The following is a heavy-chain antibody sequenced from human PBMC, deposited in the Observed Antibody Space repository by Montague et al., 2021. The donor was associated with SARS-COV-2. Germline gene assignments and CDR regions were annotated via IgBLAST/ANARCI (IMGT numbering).Heavy chain of an antibody. CDR2: IYYNTGNT. CDR1: GGSISDYY. CDR3: ARGTGYDYYFDC. Sequence: SETLSLTCSVSGGSISDYYWNWIRQPPGKGLEWIGYIYYNTGNTNYNSSLQSRVTNSLDTSKNQFSLHLRSVTAADTALYFCARGTGYDYYFDCWGLGTLVTVSS. D-gene: IGHD5-12*01. V-gene: IGHV4-59*01. J-gene: IGHJ4*02.